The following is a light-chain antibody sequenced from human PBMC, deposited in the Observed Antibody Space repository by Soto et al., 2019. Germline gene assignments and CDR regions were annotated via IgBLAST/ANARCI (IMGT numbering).Light chain of an antibody. CDR3: QQLNSYPRRT. J-gene: IGKJ4*01. CDR1: QSVSGW. CDR2: DAS. Sequence: DIQRTQYPSTRSASVGGTVTVTCRASQSVSGWLAWYHQKPGEAPKLLIYDASALPRGVPSRFSGSGSGTKFTLTIASLQPDDFATYCSQQLNSYPRRTFGGGTKVDIK. V-gene: IGKV1-5*01.